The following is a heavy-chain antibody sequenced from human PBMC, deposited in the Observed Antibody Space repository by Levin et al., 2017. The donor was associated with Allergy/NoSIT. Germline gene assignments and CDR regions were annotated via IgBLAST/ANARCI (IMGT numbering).Heavy chain of an antibody. J-gene: IGHJ5*02. D-gene: IGHD3-10*01. Sequence: SETLSLTCNVSGASISSFYWSWIRQPPGKGLEWIGHIYYIGTTDYNPSLKSRVTMSVDTSKNQLSLKLTSVTAADTAVYHCSREHYGSGGYGWFDPWGQGILVSVSS. V-gene: IGHV4-59*01. CDR1: GASISSFY. CDR2: IYYIGTT. CDR3: SREHYGSGGYGWFDP.